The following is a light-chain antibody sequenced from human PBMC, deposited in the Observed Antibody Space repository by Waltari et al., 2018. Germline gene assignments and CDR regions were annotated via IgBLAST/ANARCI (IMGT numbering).Light chain of an antibody. CDR2: KAN. CDR1: SGTPSTTFY. CDR3: ALYMGSGIWV. V-gene: IGLV8-61*01. Sequence: QTVVTQEPSLSVSPGGTVTLTCSLSSGTPSTTFYPTCYQQTPGQAPRTLVYKANAGSSGVPDRFSGSSLVNTAALTITGAQADDESDYYCALYMGSGIWVFGGGTRLTVL. J-gene: IGLJ3*02.